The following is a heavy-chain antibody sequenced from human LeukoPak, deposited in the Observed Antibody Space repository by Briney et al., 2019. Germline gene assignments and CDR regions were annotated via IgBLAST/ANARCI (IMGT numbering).Heavy chain of an antibody. CDR3: AAEGIVVPAAISRFDP. CDR1: GFTFSSYA. J-gene: IGHJ5*02. CDR2: ISGSGGST. D-gene: IGHD2-2*01. V-gene: IGHV3-23*01. Sequence: PGGSLRLSCAASGFTFSSYAMSWVRQAPGKGREWGSAISGSGGSTYYADSVKGRFTISRDNSKNTLYLQMNSLRAEDTAVYYCAAEGIVVPAAISRFDPWGQGTLVTVSS.